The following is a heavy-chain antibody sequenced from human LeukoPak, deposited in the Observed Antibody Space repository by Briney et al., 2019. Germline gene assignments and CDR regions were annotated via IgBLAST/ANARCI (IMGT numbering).Heavy chain of an antibody. J-gene: IGHJ4*02. CDR1: GYTLGDYY. V-gene: IGHV1-2*06. CDR2: INPNGGGT. CDR3: TRGFNYAFDY. Sequence: GASVTVSCKASGYTLGDYYIQWVRQAPGQGLEYMGHINPNGGGTNYAQNFLDRVTMTWDTSITTAYMELSSLRSDDTAMYYCTRGFNYAFDYWGRGTLVTVSS. D-gene: IGHD3-16*01.